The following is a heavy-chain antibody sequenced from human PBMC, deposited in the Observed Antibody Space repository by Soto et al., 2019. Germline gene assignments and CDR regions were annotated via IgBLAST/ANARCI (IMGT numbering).Heavy chain of an antibody. CDR1: GGSISSSTYY. CDR3: ARLLAVSGPLGV. J-gene: IGHJ6*02. Sequence: QLQLQESGPGLVKPSETLSLTCTVSGGSISSSTYYWGWIRQPPGKGLEWIGNIYYGGSTYYNPSLKSRVAISADTSKNQFSLKLTSVTAADTAIYYCARLLAVSGPLGVWGQGTTVTVSS. D-gene: IGHD6-19*01. CDR2: IYYGGST. V-gene: IGHV4-39*01.